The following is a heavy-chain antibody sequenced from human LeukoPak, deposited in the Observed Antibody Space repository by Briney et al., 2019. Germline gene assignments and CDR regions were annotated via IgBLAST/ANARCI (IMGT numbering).Heavy chain of an antibody. CDR1: GGSISSYY. J-gene: IGHJ6*02. Sequence: SETLSLTCTVSGGSISSYYWSWIRQPPGKGLEWIGYIYYSGSTNYNPPLKSRVTISVDTSKNQFSLKLSSVTAADTAVYYCARDHSYYDSSGPYYYYGMDVWGQGTTVTVSS. D-gene: IGHD3-22*01. CDR3: ARDHSYYDSSGPYYYYGMDV. V-gene: IGHV4-59*01. CDR2: IYYSGST.